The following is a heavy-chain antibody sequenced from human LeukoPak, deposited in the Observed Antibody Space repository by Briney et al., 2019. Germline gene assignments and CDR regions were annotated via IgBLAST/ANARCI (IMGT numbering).Heavy chain of an antibody. J-gene: IGHJ4*02. Sequence: PGGSLRLSCAASGFTFSSYAMSWVRQAPGKGLEWVSAISGSGATIYYADSVKGRFTISRDNSKNTLFLQMNTLRAEDTAVYYCAKESATLHFDCWGQGTLVTVSS. CDR3: AKESATLHFDC. D-gene: IGHD3-3*01. CDR1: GFTFSSYA. CDR2: ISGSGATI. V-gene: IGHV3-23*01.